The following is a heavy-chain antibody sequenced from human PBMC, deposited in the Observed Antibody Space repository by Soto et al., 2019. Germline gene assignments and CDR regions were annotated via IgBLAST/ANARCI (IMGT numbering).Heavy chain of an antibody. CDR2: IKSKTDGGTT. CDR1: GFTFNNAW. J-gene: IGHJ4*02. D-gene: IGHD3-22*01. Sequence: GGSLRLSCAASGFTFNNAWMSWVRQAPGKGLEWVGHIKSKTDGGTTDYAAPVKGTFTISRDDSKNTLYLQMNSLRTEDTAVYWCTTDGHESSGYYYGYFDYWGQGTLVTVSS. V-gene: IGHV3-15*01. CDR3: TTDGHESSGYYYGYFDY.